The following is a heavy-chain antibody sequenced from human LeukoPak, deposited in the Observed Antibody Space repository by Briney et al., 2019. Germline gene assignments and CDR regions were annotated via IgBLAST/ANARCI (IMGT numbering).Heavy chain of an antibody. Sequence: SETLSLTCTVSGGSISSSSYYWGWIRQPPGKGLEWIGSIYYSGGTYYNPSLKSRVTISVDTSKNQFSLKLSSVTAADTAVYYCARLSYYDSSGYLTLDYWGQGTPVTVSS. J-gene: IGHJ4*02. V-gene: IGHV4-39*07. CDR1: GGSISSSSYY. CDR2: IYYSGGT. CDR3: ARLSYYDSSGYLTLDY. D-gene: IGHD3-22*01.